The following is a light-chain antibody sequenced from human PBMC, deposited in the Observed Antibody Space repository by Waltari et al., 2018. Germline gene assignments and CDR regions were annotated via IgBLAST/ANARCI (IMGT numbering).Light chain of an antibody. CDR1: QSVSNM. Sequence: EIVLTQSPGTLSLSPGERATLSCRASQSVSNMLAWYQQKPGQAPRLLIYDTSHRATGIPARFSGSGSGTDFTLTISSLEPEDFAVYYCQQRSNWPPTFGQGTKVEI. CDR3: QQRSNWPPT. V-gene: IGKV3-11*01. J-gene: IGKJ1*01. CDR2: DTS.